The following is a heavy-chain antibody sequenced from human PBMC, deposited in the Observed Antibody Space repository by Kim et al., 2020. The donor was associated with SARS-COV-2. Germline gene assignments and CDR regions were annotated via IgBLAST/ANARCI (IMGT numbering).Heavy chain of an antibody. V-gene: IGHV4-61*01. Sequence: SETLSLTCTVSGGSVSSGSYYWSWNRQPPGKGLEWIGYIYYSGSTNYNPSLKSRVTISVDTSKNQFSLKLSSVTAADTAVYYCAANFYDILTGYYNLWGIDYWGQGTLVTVSS. D-gene: IGHD3-9*01. J-gene: IGHJ4*02. CDR3: AANFYDILTGYYNLWGIDY. CDR2: IYYSGST. CDR1: GGSVSSGSYY.